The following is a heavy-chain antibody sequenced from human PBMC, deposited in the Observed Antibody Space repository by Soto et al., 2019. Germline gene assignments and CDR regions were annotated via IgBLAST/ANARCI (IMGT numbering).Heavy chain of an antibody. D-gene: IGHD6-19*01. Sequence: SVKVSCKASGGTFSSYAISWVRQAPGQGLEWMGGIIPIFGTANYAQKFQGRVTITADKSTSTAYMELSSLRSEDTAVYYCAKVRYSSPMGYYYGMDVWGQGTTVTVSS. CDR3: AKVRYSSPMGYYYGMDV. J-gene: IGHJ6*02. CDR1: GGTFSSYA. V-gene: IGHV1-69*06. CDR2: IIPIFGTA.